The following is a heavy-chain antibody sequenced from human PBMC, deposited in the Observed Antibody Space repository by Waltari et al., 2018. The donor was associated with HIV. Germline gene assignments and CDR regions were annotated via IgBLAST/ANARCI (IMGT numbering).Heavy chain of an antibody. J-gene: IGHJ4*02. CDR3: ARHGPLYYDSFDY. CDR2: INQDGIEK. Sequence: EVQLVESGGGLVQPGGSLRLSCARSGFAFGAYWMNWVRQAPGKGLEWLADINQDGIEKYYLDSVKGRFTISRDNTKKSLYLQMSSLRAEDTAVYYCARHGPLYYDSFDYWGQGTLVTVSS. CDR1: GFAFGAYW. D-gene: IGHD3-22*01. V-gene: IGHV3-7*01.